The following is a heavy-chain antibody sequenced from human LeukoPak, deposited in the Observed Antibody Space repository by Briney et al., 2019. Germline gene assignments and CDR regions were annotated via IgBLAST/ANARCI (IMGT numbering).Heavy chain of an antibody. CDR3: AGGSFTIFGVVTHMDV. J-gene: IGHJ6*03. D-gene: IGHD3-3*01. V-gene: IGHV4-34*01. CDR2: IEHSGSP. CDR1: GGSFSGYY. Sequence: PSETLSLTCAVCGGSFSGYYWSWIRQPPGKGLEWSGEIEHSGSPNYNPSHKSRVTISLDTSNNQFSLKLSSVTAADTAVYYCAGGSFTIFGVVTHMDVWGKGTTVTVSS.